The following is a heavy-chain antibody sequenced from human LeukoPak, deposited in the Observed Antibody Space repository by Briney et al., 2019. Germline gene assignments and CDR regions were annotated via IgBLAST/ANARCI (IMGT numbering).Heavy chain of an antibody. Sequence: PSQTLSLTCTVSGGSISSGGYYWNWIRQHPGKGLEWIGYIFYGGTSYNPSLKSRVTISVDTSKNQFSLKLNSVTAADTAVYYCARGLDYVWGSYSVPDAFDIWGQGTMVTVSS. CDR3: ARGLDYVWGSYSVPDAFDI. J-gene: IGHJ3*02. CDR2: IFYGGT. D-gene: IGHD3-16*01. CDR1: GGSISSGGYY. V-gene: IGHV4-31*03.